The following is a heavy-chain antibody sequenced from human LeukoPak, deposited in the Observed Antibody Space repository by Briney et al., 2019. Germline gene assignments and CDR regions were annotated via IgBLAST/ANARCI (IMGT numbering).Heavy chain of an antibody. CDR1: GLTFSSYG. D-gene: IGHD6-19*01. CDR3: ARDRRVAVAGTGFLSGYYYYYGMDV. Sequence: GGSLRLSCAASGLTFSSYGMHWVRQAPGKGLEWVAVIWYDGSNKYYADSVKGRFTISRDNSKNALYLQMNSLRAEDTAVYYCARDRRVAVAGTGFLSGYYYYYGMDVWGQGTTVTVSS. J-gene: IGHJ6*02. CDR2: IWYDGSNK. V-gene: IGHV3-33*01.